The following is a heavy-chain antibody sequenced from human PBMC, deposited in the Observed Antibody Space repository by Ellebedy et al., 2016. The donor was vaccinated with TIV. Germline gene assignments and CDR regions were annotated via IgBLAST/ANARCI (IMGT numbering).Heavy chain of an antibody. V-gene: IGHV1-46*04. CDR1: GYTFTSYY. CDR3: ARDDLEDFWSGYPDY. Sequence: AASVKVSCKASGYTFTSYYMYWVRQAPGQGLEWMGIVNPSGGSTSYAQKLQGRVTMTRDTSTRTVYMELSSLGSEDTAVYYCARDDLEDFWSGYPDYWGQGTLVTVSS. D-gene: IGHD3-3*01. J-gene: IGHJ4*02. CDR2: VNPSGGST.